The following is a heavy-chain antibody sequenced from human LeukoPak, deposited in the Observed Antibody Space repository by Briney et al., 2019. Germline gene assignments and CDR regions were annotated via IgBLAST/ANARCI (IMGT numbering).Heavy chain of an antibody. Sequence: PSETLSLTCTVSGGSISSYYWSWIRQPPGKGLEWIVYIYYSGSTNYNPSLKSRVTISVDTSKNQFSLKLSSVTAADTAVYYCASNTGTTLGAFDIWGQGTMVTVSS. J-gene: IGHJ3*02. CDR1: GGSISSYY. CDR2: IYYSGST. CDR3: ASNTGTTLGAFDI. D-gene: IGHD1-7*01. V-gene: IGHV4-59*01.